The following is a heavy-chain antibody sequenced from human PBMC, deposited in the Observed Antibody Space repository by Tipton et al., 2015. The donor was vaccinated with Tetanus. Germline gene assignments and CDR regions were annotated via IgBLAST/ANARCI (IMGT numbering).Heavy chain of an antibody. J-gene: IGHJ4*02. CDR3: AGANYDNSKKGPFDS. D-gene: IGHD3-3*01. V-gene: IGHV4-61*08. Sequence: GLVKPSETLSLTCTVSGASLRGGDYHWSWIRQPPGKGLEWLAYISGSGTTNSNYYLKSRITMTQDTSKNQFFLRLTSVTSADSAVYYCAGANYDNSKKGPFDSWGQGTPVIVSS. CDR1: GASLRGGDYH. CDR2: ISGSGTT.